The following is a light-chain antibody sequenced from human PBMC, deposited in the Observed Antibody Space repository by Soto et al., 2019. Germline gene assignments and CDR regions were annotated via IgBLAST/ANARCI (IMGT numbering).Light chain of an antibody. Sequence: DIQMTQSPSTLSSSVGHRVTITCRTSQSLTNWLAWYQQKPGKAPKLLRYKASTLPRGLPSRFSGSRSGTEFSLTISRLQPDDLVTHYFQHNNSYPYTFGQWTKVHIK. CDR2: KAS. CDR3: QHNNSYPYT. CDR1: QSLTNW. J-gene: IGKJ2*01. V-gene: IGKV1-5*03.